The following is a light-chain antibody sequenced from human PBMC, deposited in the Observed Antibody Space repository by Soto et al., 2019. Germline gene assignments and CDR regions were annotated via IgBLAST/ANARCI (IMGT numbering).Light chain of an antibody. CDR3: QSSDSSLSRV. CDR2: GNS. Sequence: QSVLTQPPSVSGAPGQRVTISCTGSISNIGAGYDVHWYQQLPGTAPKLLIYGNSNRPSGIPDRFSGSKSGTSASLAITGLKAEDEADYYCQSSDSSLSRVLGGGTKVTVL. J-gene: IGLJ2*01. CDR1: ISNIGAGYD. V-gene: IGLV1-40*01.